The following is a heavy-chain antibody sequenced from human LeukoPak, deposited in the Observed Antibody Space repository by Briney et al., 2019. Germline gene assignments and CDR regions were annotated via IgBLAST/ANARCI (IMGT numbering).Heavy chain of an antibody. V-gene: IGHV1-8*01. CDR3: ARAGVGIAAVNFDY. CDR2: MNPNSGNT. Sequence: ASVKVSCKASGYTFTSYDINWVRQATGQGLEWMGWMNPNSGNTGYAQKFQGRVTMTRNTSISTAYMELSSLRSEDTAVYYCARAGVGIAAVNFDYWGQGTLVTVSS. D-gene: IGHD6-13*01. CDR1: GYTFTSYD. J-gene: IGHJ4*02.